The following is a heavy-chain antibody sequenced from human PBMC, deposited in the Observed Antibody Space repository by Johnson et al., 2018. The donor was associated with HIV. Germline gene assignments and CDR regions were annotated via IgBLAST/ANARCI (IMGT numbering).Heavy chain of an antibody. D-gene: IGHD3-22*01. V-gene: IGHV3-9*01. J-gene: IGHJ3*02. Sequence: VQLEESGGGLVQPGRSLRLSCAASGFTFDDYAMHWVRQAPGKGLEWVSGISWNSGSIGYEDSVKGRLTISRDNAKNSLYLQMNSLRAEDTALYYCAKDLALSGYLDAFDIWGQGTMVTVSS. CDR2: ISWNSGSI. CDR3: AKDLALSGYLDAFDI. CDR1: GFTFDDYA.